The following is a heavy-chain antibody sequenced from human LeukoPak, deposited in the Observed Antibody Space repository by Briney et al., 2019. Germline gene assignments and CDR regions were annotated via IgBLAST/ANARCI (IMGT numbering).Heavy chain of an antibody. CDR3: AKEDCSGGSCYPYYYYGMDV. Sequence: GRSLRLSCAASGFTFSSYGMHWVRQAPGKGLEWVAVISYDGSNKYYADSVKGRFTISRDNSKNTLYLQMNSLRAEDTAVYYCAKEDCSGGSCYPYYYYGMDVWGQGTTVTVSS. CDR1: GFTFSSYG. CDR2: ISYDGSNK. D-gene: IGHD2-15*01. V-gene: IGHV3-30*18. J-gene: IGHJ6*02.